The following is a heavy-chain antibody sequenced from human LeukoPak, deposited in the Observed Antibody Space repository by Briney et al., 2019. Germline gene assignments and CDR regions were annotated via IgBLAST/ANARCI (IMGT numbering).Heavy chain of an antibody. CDR2: ISASGGST. Sequence: GGSLRLSCAASGFTFNSNGMSWVRHAPGKGLEWVSVISASGGSTYYADSVKGRFTISRDNSKNTLYLQINSLRVEDTAVYYCTKFSLRGTYSFDHWGQGTLVTVSS. J-gene: IGHJ4*02. CDR1: GFTFNSNG. V-gene: IGHV3-23*01. D-gene: IGHD1-26*01. CDR3: TKFSLRGTYSFDH.